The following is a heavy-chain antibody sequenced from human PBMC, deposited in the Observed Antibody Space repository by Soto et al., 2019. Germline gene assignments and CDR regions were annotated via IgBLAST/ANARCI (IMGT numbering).Heavy chain of an antibody. CDR2: IYYSGST. CDR3: ARHSWHRYNWFDP. CDR1: GGSISSSSYY. V-gene: IGHV4-39*01. Sequence: ASETLSLTCTVSGGSISSSSYYWGWIRQPPGKGLEWIGSIYYSGSTYYNPSLKSRVTISVDASKNQFSLKLSSVTAADTAVYYCARHSWHRYNWFDPWGQGTLVTGSS. J-gene: IGHJ5*02.